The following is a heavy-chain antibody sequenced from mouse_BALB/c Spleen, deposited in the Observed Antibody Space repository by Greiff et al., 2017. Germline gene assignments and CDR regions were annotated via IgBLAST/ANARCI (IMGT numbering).Heavy chain of an antibody. CDR2: IDPENGDT. CDR1: GFNIKDYY. V-gene: IGHV14-4*02. CDR3: KKFDY. Sequence: VHVKQSGAELVRPGASVKLSCTASGFNIKDYYMHWVKQRPEQGLEWIGWIDPENGDTEYAPKFQGKATMTADTSSNTAYLQLSSLTSEDTAVYYCKKFDYWGQGTTLTVSS. J-gene: IGHJ2*01.